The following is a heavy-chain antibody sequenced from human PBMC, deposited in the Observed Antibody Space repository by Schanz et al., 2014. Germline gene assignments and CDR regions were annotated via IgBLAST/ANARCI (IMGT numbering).Heavy chain of an antibody. CDR1: GFTFADYY. CDR2: VSSYDTTV. V-gene: IGHV3-11*01. Sequence: QVQLLESGGGLFKPGGSLRLSCAGSGFTFADYYMTWIRQAPGKGLEWISYVSSYDTTVSYADSVKGRFTISRDNAKNSVYLQMNSLRVEDTAVYYCARELCSSTTCYVRYDPWGQGTLVTVSS. CDR3: ARELCSSTTCYVRYDP. J-gene: IGHJ5*02. D-gene: IGHD2-2*01.